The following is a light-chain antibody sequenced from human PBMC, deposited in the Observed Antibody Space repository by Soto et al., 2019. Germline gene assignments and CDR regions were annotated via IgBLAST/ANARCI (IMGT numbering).Light chain of an antibody. Sequence: QTVVTQEPSLTVSPGETVTLTCAPSTGTVTSGYFPNWFQQKPGQAPRALIYSTNNRLSWTPARFSGSLFGGKAALTLSGVQPEDEADYYCLLFVSSTRVFGGGTKLTVL. CDR2: STN. CDR1: TGTVTSGYF. CDR3: LLFVSSTRV. J-gene: IGLJ3*02. V-gene: IGLV7-43*01.